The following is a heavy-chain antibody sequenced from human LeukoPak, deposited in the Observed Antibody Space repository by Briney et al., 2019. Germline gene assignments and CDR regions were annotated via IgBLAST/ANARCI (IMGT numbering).Heavy chain of an antibody. Sequence: GGSLRLSCAASGFTFSSYAMSWVRQAPGKGLEWVSAISGSGGSTYYADSVKGRFTISRDNSKNTLCLQMNSLRAEDTAVYYCAKDRLFGVVIDYWGQGTLVTVSS. J-gene: IGHJ4*02. CDR2: ISGSGGST. V-gene: IGHV3-23*01. D-gene: IGHD3-3*01. CDR1: GFTFSSYA. CDR3: AKDRLFGVVIDY.